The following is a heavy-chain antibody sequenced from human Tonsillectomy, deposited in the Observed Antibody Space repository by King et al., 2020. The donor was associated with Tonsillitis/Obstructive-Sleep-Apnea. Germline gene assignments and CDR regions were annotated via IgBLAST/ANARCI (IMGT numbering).Heavy chain of an antibody. V-gene: IGHV5-51*01. CDR2: IYPGDSDA. J-gene: IGHJ3*02. Sequence: QLVQSGAEVKKPGESLKISCKGSGYNFTNHWIDWVRQMPGKGLEWMGIIYPGDSDARYSPSFQGQVTISADKSISTAYLQWSSLKASDTAMYYCARFSAAARDSSKAFDIWGQGTMVSVSS. CDR1: GYNFTNHW. D-gene: IGHD6-13*01. CDR3: ARFSAAARDSSKAFDI.